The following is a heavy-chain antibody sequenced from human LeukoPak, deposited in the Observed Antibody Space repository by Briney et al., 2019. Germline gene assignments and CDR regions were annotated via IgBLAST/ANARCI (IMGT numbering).Heavy chain of an antibody. J-gene: IGHJ4*02. Sequence: SETLSLTCTVSGGSISSYYWSWIRQPAGKGLEWIGRIYTSGSTNYNPSLKSRVTISVDTSKNQFPLKLSSVTAADTAVYYCARYYYGSGSYDCWGQGTLVTVSS. CDR1: GGSISSYY. V-gene: IGHV4-4*07. CDR3: ARYYYGSGSYDC. CDR2: IYTSGST. D-gene: IGHD3-10*01.